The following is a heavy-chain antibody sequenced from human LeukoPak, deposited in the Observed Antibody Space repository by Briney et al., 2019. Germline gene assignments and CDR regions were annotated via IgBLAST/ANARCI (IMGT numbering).Heavy chain of an antibody. CDR2: IASSGSPT. CDR1: GFAFSSYN. CDR3: ASGTIVGARGADN. Sequence: GGSLRLSCAASGFAFSSYNMNWVRQAPGKGLEWISYIASSGSPTHYADSVKGRFTISRDNVKESLYLHMNSLRAEDTAVYYCASGTIVGARGADNWGQGTLVTVSS. J-gene: IGHJ4*02. D-gene: IGHD1-26*01. V-gene: IGHV3-21*05.